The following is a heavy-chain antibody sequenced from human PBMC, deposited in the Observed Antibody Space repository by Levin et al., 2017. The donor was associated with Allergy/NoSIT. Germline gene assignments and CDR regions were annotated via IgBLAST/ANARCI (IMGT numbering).Heavy chain of an antibody. Sequence: GGSLRLSCKASGYAFTSYEIHWVRQATGEGLEWMGWMNPNSGNTGYAQKFQGRVTMTWDTSMRTAYLEVSSLSSEDTAVYFCAKNAVTIFGVEISGYGLDVWGQGTPVTVSS. CDR3: AKNAVTIFGVEISGYGLDV. D-gene: IGHD3-3*01. V-gene: IGHV1-8*01. J-gene: IGHJ6*02. CDR2: MNPNSGNT. CDR1: GYAFTSYE.